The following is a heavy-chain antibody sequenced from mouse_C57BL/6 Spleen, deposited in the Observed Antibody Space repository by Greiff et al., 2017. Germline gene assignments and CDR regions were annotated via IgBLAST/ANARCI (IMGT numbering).Heavy chain of an antibody. J-gene: IGHJ2*01. CDR1: GFTFSDYY. CDR2: INYDGSST. V-gene: IGHV5-16*01. Sequence: EVKVVESEGGLVQPGSSMKLSCTASGFTFSDYYMAWVRQVPEKGLEWVANINYDGSSTYYLDSLKSRFIISRDNAKNILYLQMSSLKSEDTATYYCARGLFDYWGQGTTLTVSS. CDR3: ARGLFDY.